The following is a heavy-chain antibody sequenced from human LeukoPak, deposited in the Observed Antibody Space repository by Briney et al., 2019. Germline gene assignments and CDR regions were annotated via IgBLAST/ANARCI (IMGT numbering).Heavy chain of an antibody. CDR1: GGSISSGGYY. J-gene: IGHJ1*01. CDR2: IYHSGST. D-gene: IGHD3-3*01. V-gene: IGHV4-30-2*01. Sequence: SETLSLTCTVSGGSISSGGYYWSWIRQPPGKGLEWIGYIYHSGSTYYNPSLKSRVTISVDRSKNQFSLKLSSVTAADTAVYYCASYYDFWSGYSSVVKIQYFQHWGQGTLVTVSS. CDR3: ASYYDFWSGYSSVVKIQYFQH.